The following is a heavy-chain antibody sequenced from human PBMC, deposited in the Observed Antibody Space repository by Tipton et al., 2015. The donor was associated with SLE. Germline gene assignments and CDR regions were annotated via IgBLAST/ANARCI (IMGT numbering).Heavy chain of an antibody. Sequence: SLLLSCAASGFTFSSYSMNCFRHAPCKGLAFVSSISSSSLYIYYADSVKGRFPISRDNAKNSLYLQMNSLRDDDTAVYYCARGTYYYDSSGYYYGGDWFDPWGKGTLVTVSS. V-gene: IGHV3-21*03. J-gene: IGHJ5*02. CDR1: GFTFSSYS. D-gene: IGHD3-22*01. CDR3: ARGTYYYDSSGYYYGGDWFDP. CDR2: ISSSSLYI.